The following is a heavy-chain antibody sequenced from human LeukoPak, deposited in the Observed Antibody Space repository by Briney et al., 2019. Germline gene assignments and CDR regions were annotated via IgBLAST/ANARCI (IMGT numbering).Heavy chain of an antibody. CDR3: AKGSGRPQGRWYYYYMDV. D-gene: IGHD3-10*01. Sequence: GGSLRLSCAASGFTFSSYAMSWVRQAPGKGLEWVSAIGGSGGSTYYADSVKGRFTISRDNSKNTLYLQMNSLRAEDTAVYYCAKGSGRPQGRWYYYYMDVWGKGTTVTVSS. V-gene: IGHV3-23*01. CDR2: IGGSGGST. CDR1: GFTFSSYA. J-gene: IGHJ6*03.